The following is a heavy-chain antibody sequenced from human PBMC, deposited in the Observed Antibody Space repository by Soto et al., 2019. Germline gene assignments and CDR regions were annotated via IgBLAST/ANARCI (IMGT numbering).Heavy chain of an antibody. CDR1: GGSISSSSYY. CDR3: ARGLNWFDP. Sequence: QLQLQESGPGLVKPSETLSLTCTVSGGSISSSSYYWGWIRQPPGKRLEWLGSIYYSGSTYYNPSPNSRVAISVDTSKIQFSLKLSSVTAADTAVYYCARGLNWFDPWGQGTLVTVSS. V-gene: IGHV4-39*01. CDR2: IYYSGST. J-gene: IGHJ5*02.